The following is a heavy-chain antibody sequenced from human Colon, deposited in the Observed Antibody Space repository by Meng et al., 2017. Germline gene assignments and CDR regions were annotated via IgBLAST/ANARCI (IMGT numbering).Heavy chain of an antibody. CDR2: IYLSGSP. CDR3: ARHGGWHFDY. Sequence: ELQESGPGLVEPWGTRPPPAAVSGCSISSSNYWSWVRQPPGKGLEWIGQIYLSGSPSYNPSLESRVTISVDKSKNQLSLRLTSVTAADTAIYYCARHGGWHFDYWGQGTLVTVSS. J-gene: IGHJ4*02. CDR1: GCSISSSNY. D-gene: IGHD6-19*01. V-gene: IGHV4-4*02.